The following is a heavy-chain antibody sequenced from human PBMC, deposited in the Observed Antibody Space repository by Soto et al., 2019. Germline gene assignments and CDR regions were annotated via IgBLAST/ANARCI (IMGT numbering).Heavy chain of an antibody. CDR1: GGSLSSYY. CDR3: ARAESSGWFDY. D-gene: IGHD6-19*01. CDR2: IYYSGST. V-gene: IGHV4-59*01. Sequence: PSETLSLTCTVSGGSLSSYYWSWIRQPPGKGLEWIGYIYYSGSTNYNSSLKSRVTISVDTSKNQFSLKLSSVTAADTAVYYCARAESSGWFDYWGQGTLVTVSS. J-gene: IGHJ4*02.